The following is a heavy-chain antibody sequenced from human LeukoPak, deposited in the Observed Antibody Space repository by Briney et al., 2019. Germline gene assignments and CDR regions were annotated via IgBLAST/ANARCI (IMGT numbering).Heavy chain of an antibody. CDR2: ISAYNGNT. Sequence: ASVKVSCKASGYTFTSYGISWVRQAPGQGLEWMGWISAYNGNTNYAQKLQGRVTMTRDTSTSTVYMELSSLRSEDTAVYYCAREDSSGRVPDYWGQGTLVTVSS. V-gene: IGHV1-18*01. D-gene: IGHD6-19*01. CDR1: GYTFTSYG. CDR3: AREDSSGRVPDY. J-gene: IGHJ4*02.